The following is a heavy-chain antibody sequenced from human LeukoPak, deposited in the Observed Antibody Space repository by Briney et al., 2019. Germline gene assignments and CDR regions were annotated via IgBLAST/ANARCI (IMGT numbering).Heavy chain of an antibody. J-gene: IGHJ4*02. CDR1: GYTLTGLS. CDR2: FDPDDGIT. D-gene: IGHD2-2*01. V-gene: IGHV1-24*01. Sequence: ASVKVSCKVSGYTLTGLSIHWVRQAPGKGFEWMGGFDPDDGITIYAQKFKGRLTTTEDTSADTAYMELSSLTSEDTAIYYCAVLPLAMPPQYYFDYWGQGTLVTVSS. CDR3: AVLPLAMPPQYYFDY.